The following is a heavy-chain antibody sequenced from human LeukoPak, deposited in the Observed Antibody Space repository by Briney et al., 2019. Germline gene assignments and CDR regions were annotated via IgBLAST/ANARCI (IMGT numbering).Heavy chain of an antibody. CDR3: ARGFSSGWNYFDY. V-gene: IGHV3-53*04. D-gene: IGHD6-19*01. CDR2: IYSGGST. Sequence: PGRSLRLSCAASGFTVSNNYMSWVRQAPGKGLEWVSVIYSGGSTYYADSVKGRFTISRHNSKDTLYLQMNSLRAEDTAVYYCARGFSSGWNYFDYWGQGTLVTVSS. CDR1: GFTVSNNY. J-gene: IGHJ4*02.